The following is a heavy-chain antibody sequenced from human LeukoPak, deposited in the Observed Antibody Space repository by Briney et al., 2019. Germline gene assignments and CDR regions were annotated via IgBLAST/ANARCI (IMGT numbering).Heavy chain of an antibody. CDR3: ARIPEY. V-gene: IGHV3-64*01. CDR2: ISRSGGDT. J-gene: IGHJ4*02. D-gene: IGHD2-21*01. CDR1: GFNFSNYA. Sequence: GGSLRLSCVASGFNFSNYAMHWVRQAPGKGLEFVSAISRSGGDTSYGNFVKGRFSISRDNIRNTVDLQMGALRPEDSGIYYCARIPEYWGQGTLATVSS.